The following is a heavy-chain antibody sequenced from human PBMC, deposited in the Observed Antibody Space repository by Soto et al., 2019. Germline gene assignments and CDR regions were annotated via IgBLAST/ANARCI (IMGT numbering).Heavy chain of an antibody. Sequence: EVELVESGGGLVKPGGSLRLCCAASGFIFSSSTLSWVRQAPGKGLEWVSYISPSSSYIYYADSVKGRFSISRDNAKNSLFLEMNNLRAEDTAVYYCARETRDSSAWGQGTLVTVSS. D-gene: IGHD1-1*01. V-gene: IGHV3-21*01. CDR3: ARETRDSSA. CDR2: ISPSSSYI. J-gene: IGHJ5*02. CDR1: GFIFSSST.